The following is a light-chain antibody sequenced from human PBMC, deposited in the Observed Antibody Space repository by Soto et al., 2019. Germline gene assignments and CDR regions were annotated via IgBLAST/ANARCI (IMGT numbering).Light chain of an antibody. J-gene: IGLJ1*01. CDR2: VDT. CDR1: NIGSKS. Sequence: SYELTQPPSVSVAPGQTARITCGGNNIGSKSVHWCQQKPGQAPVLVVYVDTDRPSGIPERFSGSNSGNTATLTISRVEAGDEADYYCQVWDSSSDHYVFGTGTKVTVL. CDR3: QVWDSSSDHYV. V-gene: IGLV3-21*02.